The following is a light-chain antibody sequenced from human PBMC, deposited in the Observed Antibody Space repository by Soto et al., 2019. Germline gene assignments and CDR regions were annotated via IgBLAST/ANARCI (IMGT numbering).Light chain of an antibody. J-gene: IGKJ1*01. CDR2: DAS. Sequence: EVVMTQSPATLSVSPGERAALSCRASQSVDSDLAWYQQRPGQAPRLLIYDASTRATGIPPRFSGTGSGTEFTLTISSLQSEDFAVYYCQQYKWWPPRTFGQGTKVEI. CDR3: QQYKWWPPRT. V-gene: IGKV3-15*01. CDR1: QSVDSD.